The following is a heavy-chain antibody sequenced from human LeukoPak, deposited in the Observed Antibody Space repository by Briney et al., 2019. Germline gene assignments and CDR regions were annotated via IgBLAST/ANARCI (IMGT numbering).Heavy chain of an antibody. CDR3: ARSARYCSGGSCYGGYCYYMDV. CDR1: GFTFSSYE. Sequence: GGSLRLSCAASGFTFSSYEMNWVRQAPGKGLEWVSYISSSGSTIYYADSVKGRFTISRDNAKNSLYLQMNSLRAEDTAVYYCARSARYCSGGSCYGGYCYYMDVWGKGTTVTVSS. V-gene: IGHV3-48*03. D-gene: IGHD2-15*01. J-gene: IGHJ6*03. CDR2: ISSSGSTI.